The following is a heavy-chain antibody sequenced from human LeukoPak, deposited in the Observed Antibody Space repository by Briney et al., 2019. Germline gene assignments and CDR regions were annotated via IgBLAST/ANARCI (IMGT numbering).Heavy chain of an antibody. CDR3: SKDKDTSVIFDY. Sequence: GGSLRLSCTASGFTFCVYAMSWGRQAPGKGLEWVGFIRSKAYGGTTEYAASVKGRFTISRDESNSIAYLQMNSLQTEDTAVYYCSKDKDTSVIFDYWGQGTLVTVSS. D-gene: IGHD2-15*01. CDR1: GFTFCVYA. J-gene: IGHJ4*02. V-gene: IGHV3-49*04. CDR2: IRSKAYGGTT.